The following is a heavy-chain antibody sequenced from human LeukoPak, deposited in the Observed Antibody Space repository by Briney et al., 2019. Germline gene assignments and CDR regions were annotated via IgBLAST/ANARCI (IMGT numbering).Heavy chain of an antibody. V-gene: IGHV4-34*01. D-gene: IGHD1-26*01. CDR3: ATWEGYYYFDY. CDR1: GGPFSGYY. J-gene: IGHJ4*02. CDR2: INHGGST. Sequence: PSETLSRTCAVYGGPFSGYYWSWIRQPPGKGLDWIGEINHGGSTNYNPSLKSRVTISVDTSKHQFSLKLSSVAAADTAVYYCATWEGYYYFDYWGQGTLVTVSS.